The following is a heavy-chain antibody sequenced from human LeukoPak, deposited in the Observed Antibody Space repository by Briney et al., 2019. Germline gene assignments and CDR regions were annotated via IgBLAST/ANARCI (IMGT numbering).Heavy chain of an antibody. V-gene: IGHV2-5*01. D-gene: IGHD3-10*02. CDR1: GFSLSTSGVG. CDR2: IYWNDDK. J-gene: IGHJ5*02. CDR3: ARLFGELSWFDP. Sequence: SGPTLVKPTQTVTLTCTFSGFSLSTSGVGVGWIRQPPGKALEWLALIYWNDDKRYSPSLKSRLTITKDTSKNQVVLTMTNMDPVDTATYYCARLFGELSWFDPWGQGTLVTVSS.